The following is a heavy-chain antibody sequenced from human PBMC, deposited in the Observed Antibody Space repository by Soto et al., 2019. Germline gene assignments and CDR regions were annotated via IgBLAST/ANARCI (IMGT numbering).Heavy chain of an antibody. V-gene: IGHV4-38-2*01. J-gene: IGHJ5*02. Sequence: SETLSLTCAVSGYSISSGYDWGWIRQPPGKGLEWIGSIYHSGSTYYNPSLKSRVTISVDTSKNQFSLKLSSVTAADTAVYYCARGGKALRFLEWLSDNWFDPWGQGTLVTVSS. D-gene: IGHD3-3*01. CDR1: GYSISSGYD. CDR2: IYHSGST. CDR3: ARGGKALRFLEWLSDNWFDP.